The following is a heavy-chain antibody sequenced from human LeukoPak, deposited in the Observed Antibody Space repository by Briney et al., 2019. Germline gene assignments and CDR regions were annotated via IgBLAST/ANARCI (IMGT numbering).Heavy chain of an antibody. D-gene: IGHD5-12*01. CDR3: ARGGGYAWDY. J-gene: IGHJ4*02. CDR2: IKQDGSEK. V-gene: IGHV3-7*01. CDR1: GFTFTTYW. Sequence: GGSLRLSCATSGFTFTTYWMNWVRQAPGKGLEWVANIKQDGSEKYYVDSVKGRFTISRDNARNSLYLQMNSLRADDTAAYYCARGGGYAWDYWGQGTLVTVSS.